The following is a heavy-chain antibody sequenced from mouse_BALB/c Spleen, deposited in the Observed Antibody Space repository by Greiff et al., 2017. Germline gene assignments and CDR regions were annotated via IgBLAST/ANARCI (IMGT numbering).Heavy chain of an antibody. D-gene: IGHD1-1*01. CDR3: TRGSYYGSRGAFAY. CDR1: GYTFTSYW. V-gene: IGHV1-69*02. CDR2: IYPSDSYT. Sequence: QVQLQQPGAELVRPGASVKLSCKASGYTFTSYWINWVKQRPGQGLEWIGNIYPSDSYTNYNQKFKDKATLTVDKSSSTAYMQLSSPTSEDSAVYYCTRGSYYGSRGAFAYWGQGTLVTVSA. J-gene: IGHJ3*01.